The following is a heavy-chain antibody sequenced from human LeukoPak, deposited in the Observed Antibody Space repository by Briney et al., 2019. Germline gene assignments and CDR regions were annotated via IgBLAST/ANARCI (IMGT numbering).Heavy chain of an antibody. V-gene: IGHV4-30-2*01. CDR1: GGSISSGGYS. CDR2: IYHSGST. J-gene: IGHJ6*02. D-gene: IGHD2-2*01. CDR3: ARELGYCSSTSCYEGGMDV. Sequence: SQTLSLTCAVSGGSISSGGYSWSWIRQPPGKGLEWIGYIYHSGSTYYNPSLKSRVTVSVDTSKNQFSLKLSSVTAADTAVYYCARELGYCSSTSCYEGGMDVWGQGTTVTVSS.